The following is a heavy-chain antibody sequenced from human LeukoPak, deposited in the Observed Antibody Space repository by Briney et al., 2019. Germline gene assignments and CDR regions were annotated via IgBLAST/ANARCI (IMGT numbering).Heavy chain of an antibody. CDR2: VNPSGGST. CDR3: ARGPGYSYGGYFDY. D-gene: IGHD5-18*01. CDR1: GYTFANYA. V-gene: IGHV1-46*01. Sequence: ASVKVSCKASGYTFANYALNWVRQAPGQGLEWMGIVNPSGGSTSYAQKFQGRVTMTRDTSTSTVYMELSSLRSEDTAVYYCARGPGYSYGGYFDYWGQGTLVTVSS. J-gene: IGHJ4*02.